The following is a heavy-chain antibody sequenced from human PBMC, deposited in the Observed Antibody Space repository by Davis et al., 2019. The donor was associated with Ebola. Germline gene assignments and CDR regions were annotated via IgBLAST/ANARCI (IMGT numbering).Heavy chain of an antibody. V-gene: IGHV1-69*13. CDR2: IIPIFGTA. D-gene: IGHD2-15*01. CDR1: GGTFSSYA. J-gene: IGHJ3*02. CDR3: ARRPVVVVAATLGNAFDI. Sequence: SVKVSCKASGGTFSSYAISWVRQAPGQGLEWMGGIIPIFGTANYAQKFQGRVTITADESTSSAYMELSSLRSEDTAVYYCARRPVVVVAATLGNAFDIWGQGTMVTVSS.